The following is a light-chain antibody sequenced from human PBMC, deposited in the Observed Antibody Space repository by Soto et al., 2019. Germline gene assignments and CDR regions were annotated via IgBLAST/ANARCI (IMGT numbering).Light chain of an antibody. V-gene: IGLV1-44*01. J-gene: IGLJ2*01. Sequence: QSVLTQPPSASGTPGQRVTISCSGSSSNIGSNTVNWYQQLPGTSPKLLIYSNNQPPSGVPDRFSGSKSGTSASLAISGLQTEDEDDYYCAAWDDSLKGVVFGGGTKLTVL. CDR1: SSNIGSNT. CDR2: SNN. CDR3: AAWDDSLKGVV.